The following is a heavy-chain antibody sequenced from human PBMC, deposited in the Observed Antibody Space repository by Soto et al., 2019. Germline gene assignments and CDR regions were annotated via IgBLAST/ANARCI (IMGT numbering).Heavy chain of an antibody. J-gene: IGHJ4*02. CDR2: ISYDGSNK. CDR3: ARRGEYSYGVYFDY. D-gene: IGHD5-18*01. V-gene: IGHV3-30*03. CDR1: GFTFSSYG. Sequence: GGSLRLSCAASGFTFSSYGMHWVRQAPGKGLEWVAVISYDGSNKYYADSVKGRFTISRDNSKNTLYLQMNSLRAEDTAVYYCARRGEYSYGVYFDYWGQGTLVTVSS.